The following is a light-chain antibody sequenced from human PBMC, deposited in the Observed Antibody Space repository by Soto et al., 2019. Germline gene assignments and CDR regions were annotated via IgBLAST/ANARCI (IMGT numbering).Light chain of an antibody. CDR1: KNVRTF. CDR3: QQHSQCRQQT. V-gene: IGKV3-11*01. J-gene: IGKJ4*02. Sequence: IVLTQSPATLPLSPGQRATLSCRASKNVRTFLGSYQQKPGQAPRRLIYDASSRAAGIPSRFSGRGSGTGFTLTISNLAPEDFAVYYCQQHSQCRQQTFGR. CDR2: DAS.